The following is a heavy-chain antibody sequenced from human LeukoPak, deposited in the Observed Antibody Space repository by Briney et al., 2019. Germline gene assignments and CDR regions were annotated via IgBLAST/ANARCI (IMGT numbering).Heavy chain of an antibody. CDR2: INHSGST. J-gene: IGHJ4*02. CDR1: GGSFSGYY. D-gene: IGHD3-16*02. CDR3: ARGGSMISFGGVIGSPNYFDY. Sequence: PSETLSLTCAVYGGSFSGYYWSWIRQPPGNRLEWIGEINHSGSTNYNPSLKSRVTISVDTSKNQFSLKLSSVTAADTAVYYCARGGSMISFGGVIGSPNYFDYWGQGTLVTVSS. V-gene: IGHV4-34*01.